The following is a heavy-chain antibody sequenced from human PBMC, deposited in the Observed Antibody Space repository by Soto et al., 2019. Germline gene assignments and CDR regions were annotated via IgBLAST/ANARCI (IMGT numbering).Heavy chain of an antibody. Sequence: QVQLVQSGAEVKKPGASVKVSCKASGYTFTTYGINWVRQAPGQGLEWMGWVSPYNGDTTYAQKVQGRVTMTTDTSTRTAHPELRSLRSDDTAVYYCAREVGHMDVWGQGTTVTVSS. CDR3: AREVGHMDV. J-gene: IGHJ6*02. CDR2: VSPYNGDT. CDR1: GYTFTTYG. V-gene: IGHV1-18*04. D-gene: IGHD2-2*01.